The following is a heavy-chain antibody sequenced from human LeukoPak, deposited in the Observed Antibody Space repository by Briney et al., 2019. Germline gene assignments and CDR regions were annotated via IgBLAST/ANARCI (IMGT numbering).Heavy chain of an antibody. CDR1: GFTFDDYA. CDR2: ISWNSGSI. CDR3: AKDGSAGIAAAANGPY. Sequence: GRSLRLSCAASGFTFDDYAMHWVRQAPGKGLEWVSGISWNSGSIGYADSVKGRFTISRDNAKNSLYLQMNSLRAEDTALYYCAKDGSAGIAAAANGPYWGQGTLVTVSS. V-gene: IGHV3-9*01. J-gene: IGHJ4*02. D-gene: IGHD6-13*01.